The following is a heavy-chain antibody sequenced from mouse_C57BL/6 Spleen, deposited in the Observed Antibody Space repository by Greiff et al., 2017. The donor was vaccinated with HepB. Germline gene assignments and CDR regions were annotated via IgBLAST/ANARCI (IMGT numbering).Heavy chain of an antibody. D-gene: IGHD1-3*01. V-gene: IGHV2-9*02. J-gene: IGHJ2*01. CDR3: ARLEDI. CDR2: IWAGGST. Sequence: VQVVESGPGLVAPSQSLSITCTVSGFSLTSYGVHWVRQPPGKGLEWLGVIWAGGSTNYNSALMSRLSISKDNSKSQVFLQMNSLQPDDTAMYYCARLEDIWGQGTTLTVSS. CDR1: GFSLTSYG.